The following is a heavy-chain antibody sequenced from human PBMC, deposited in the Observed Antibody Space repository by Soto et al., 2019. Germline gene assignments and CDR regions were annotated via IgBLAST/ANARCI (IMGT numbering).Heavy chain of an antibody. Sequence: LRLSCAASVFTFSTFWMSWVRQVPGKGLLWVSHMNTDGNVINYADSVKGRFTISRDNAKNTLYLQMNSLSAEDTAVYYCARDNWGSLEYWGPGTRVTVSS. D-gene: IGHD7-27*01. CDR1: VFTFSTFW. CDR2: MNTDGNVI. V-gene: IGHV3-74*01. J-gene: IGHJ4*02. CDR3: ARDNWGSLEY.